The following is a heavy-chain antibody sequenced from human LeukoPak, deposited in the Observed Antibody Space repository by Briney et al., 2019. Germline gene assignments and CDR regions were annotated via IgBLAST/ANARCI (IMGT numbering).Heavy chain of an antibody. V-gene: IGHV1-18*01. CDR1: GYTFTSYG. D-gene: IGHD2-15*01. J-gene: IGHJ4*02. CDR3: ARVWALDPYCSGGSCYLDY. Sequence: ASVTVSCKASGYTFTSYGISWVRQAPGQGLEWMGWISAYNGNTNYAQKLQGRVTMTTDTSTSTAYMELRSLRSDDTAVYYCARVWALDPYCSGGSCYLDYWGQGTLVTVSS. CDR2: ISAYNGNT.